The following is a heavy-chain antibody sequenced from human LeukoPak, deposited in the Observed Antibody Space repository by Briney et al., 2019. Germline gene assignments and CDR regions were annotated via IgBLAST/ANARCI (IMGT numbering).Heavy chain of an antibody. CDR3: ARVDPDSSSTLEVFDY. D-gene: IGHD6-6*01. CDR1: GGSFSGYY. V-gene: IGHV4-59*01. CDR2: VHYSGSV. Sequence: SETLSLTCTVSGGSFSGYYWSWIRQPPGKGLDWIGHVHYSGSVNYNPSLKSRVTISMDTSKNQFSLRLSSVTAADTAVYYCARVDPDSSSTLEVFDYWGQGTLVTVSS. J-gene: IGHJ4*02.